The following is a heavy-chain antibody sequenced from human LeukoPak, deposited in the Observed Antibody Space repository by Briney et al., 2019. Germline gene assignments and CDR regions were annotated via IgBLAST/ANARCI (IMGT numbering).Heavy chain of an antibody. J-gene: IGHJ4*02. Sequence: ASVKVSCKASGHTFTSYGISWVRQAPGQGLEWMGWISAYNGNTNYAQKLQGRVTMTTDTSTSTAYMELRSLRSDDTAVYYCARDDCSGGSCYLDYWGQGTLVTVSS. CDR1: GHTFTSYG. CDR3: ARDDCSGGSCYLDY. V-gene: IGHV1-18*01. D-gene: IGHD2-15*01. CDR2: ISAYNGNT.